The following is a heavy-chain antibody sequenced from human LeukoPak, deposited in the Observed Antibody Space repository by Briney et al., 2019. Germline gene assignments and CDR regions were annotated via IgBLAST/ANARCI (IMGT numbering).Heavy chain of an antibody. CDR2: IYYSGTT. CDR1: GGSISSSSYY. D-gene: IGHD6-19*01. V-gene: IGHV4-61*05. J-gene: IGHJ5*02. Sequence: SETLSLTCTVSGGSISSSSYYWSWIRQPPGKGLEWIGYIYYSGTTNYNPSLKSRVTISVDTSKNQFSLKLSSVTAADTAVYYCARGGSGWPNWFDPWGQGTLVTVSS. CDR3: ARGGSGWPNWFDP.